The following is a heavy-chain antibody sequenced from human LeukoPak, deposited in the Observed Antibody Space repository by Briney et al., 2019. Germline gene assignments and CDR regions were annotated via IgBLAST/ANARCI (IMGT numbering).Heavy chain of an antibody. J-gene: IGHJ4*02. D-gene: IGHD1-26*01. Sequence: PSETLSLTCTVSGGSISSYYWSWIRQPAGKGLEWIGRIYISGSTNYNPSLKSRVTMSLDTSKNQFSLKLSSVTAADTAVYYCARDHQVGATGDFDYWGQGTLVTVSS. CDR1: GGSISSYY. CDR2: IYISGST. CDR3: ARDHQVGATGDFDY. V-gene: IGHV4-4*07.